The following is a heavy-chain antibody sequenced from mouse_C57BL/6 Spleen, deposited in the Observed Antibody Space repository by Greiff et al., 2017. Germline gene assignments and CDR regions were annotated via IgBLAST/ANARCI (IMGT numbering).Heavy chain of an antibody. V-gene: IGHV5-17*01. CDR1: GFTFSDYG. J-gene: IGHJ2*01. D-gene: IGHD1-1*01. CDR2: ISSGSSTI. CDR3: ARITTVVESVDY. Sequence: EVMLVESGGGLVKPGGSLKLSCAASGFTFSDYGMHWVRQAPEKGLEWVAYISSGSSTIYYADTVKGRFTISRDNAKNTLFLQMTSLRSEDTAMYYCARITTVVESVDYWGQGTTLTVSS.